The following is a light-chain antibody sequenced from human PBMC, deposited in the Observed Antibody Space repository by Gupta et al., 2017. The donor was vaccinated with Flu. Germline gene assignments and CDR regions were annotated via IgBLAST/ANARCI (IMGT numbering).Light chain of an antibody. CDR1: SSNIGAGDN. J-gene: IGLJ1*01. V-gene: IGLV1-40*01. CDR3: QSYDSSMSGFV. CDR2: ATT. Sequence: SVLPQPPSVPGAPGQRVTIPCTGPSSNIGAGDNGHRYQQLPGTAPQLPSYATTDRPSGVPARFSGSKSGTSASPAIISASLAITGLQAEEEADYYCQSYDSSMSGFVFGTGTKVTVL.